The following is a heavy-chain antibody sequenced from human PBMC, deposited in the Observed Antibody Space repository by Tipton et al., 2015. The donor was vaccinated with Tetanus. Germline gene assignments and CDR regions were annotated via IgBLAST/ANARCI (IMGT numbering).Heavy chain of an antibody. D-gene: IGHD3-22*01. CDR2: ISPGDSDA. CDR3: ARRRSAVLSGSYHYYFDV. J-gene: IGHJ2*01. Sequence: QLVQSGAEMKKPGESLKISCKASGHNSRSYWVSWVRQMPGKGLEWMGIISPGDSDATYNPSFQGQVTVSADKSISTAYLQWTSLKPSDTAIYYCARRRSAVLSGSYHYYFDVWGRGTLVTVSS. CDR1: GHNSRSYW. V-gene: IGHV5-51*01.